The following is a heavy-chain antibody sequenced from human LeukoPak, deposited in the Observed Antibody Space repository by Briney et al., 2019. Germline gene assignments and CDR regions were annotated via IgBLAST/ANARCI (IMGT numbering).Heavy chain of an antibody. J-gene: IGHJ4*02. CDR2: INPSGGST. Sequence: ASVKVSCKASGYTFTSYYMHWVRQAPGQGLEWMGIINPSGGSTSYAQKFQGRVTMTRDMSTSTVYMELSSLRSEDTAVYYCARDQGAHGSGWYYFDYWGQGTLVTVSS. D-gene: IGHD6-19*01. CDR1: GYTFTSYY. CDR3: ARDQGAHGSGWYYFDY. V-gene: IGHV1-46*01.